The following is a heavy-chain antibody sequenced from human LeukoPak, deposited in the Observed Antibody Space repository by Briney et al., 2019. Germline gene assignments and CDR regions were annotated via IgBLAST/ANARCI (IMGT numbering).Heavy chain of an antibody. J-gene: IGHJ4*02. CDR3: ARDRQPDY. CDR1: GFTFSNFW. V-gene: IGHV3-74*03. Sequence: GGSLRLSCAASGFTFSNFWMHWVRQAPGKGLVWVARINSDGSTITYADSVKGRFTISRDNARNTVYLQMNSLRAEDTAVYYCARDRQPDYWGQGTLVTVSS. CDR2: INSDGSTI.